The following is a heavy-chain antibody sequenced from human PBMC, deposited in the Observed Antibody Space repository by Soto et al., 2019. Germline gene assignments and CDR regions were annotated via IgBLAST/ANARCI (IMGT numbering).Heavy chain of an antibody. V-gene: IGHV4-34*01. D-gene: IGHD2-15*01. J-gene: IGHJ6*02. Sequence: SETLSLTCAVYGGSFSGYYWSWIRQPPGKGLEWIGEINHSGSTNYNPSLKSRVTISVDTSKNQFSLKLSAVTAADTAVYYCAGGGYNLGYCSGGSCRSLYYYGMDVWGQGTTVTVSS. CDR2: INHSGST. CDR1: GGSFSGYY. CDR3: AGGGYNLGYCSGGSCRSLYYYGMDV.